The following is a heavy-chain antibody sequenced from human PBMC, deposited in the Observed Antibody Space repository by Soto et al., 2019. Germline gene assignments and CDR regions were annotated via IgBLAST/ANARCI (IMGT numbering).Heavy chain of an antibody. D-gene: IGHD3-3*01. CDR1: GYTLTELS. V-gene: IGHV1-24*01. J-gene: IGHJ5*02. CDR3: ATYPTVLRFLEWPYNWFDP. Sequence: ASVKVSCKVSGYTLTELSMHWVRQAPGKGLEWMGGSDPEDGETIYAQKFQGRVTMTEDTSTDTAYMELSSLRSEDTAVYYCATYPTVLRFLEWPYNWFDPWGQGTLVTVSS. CDR2: SDPEDGET.